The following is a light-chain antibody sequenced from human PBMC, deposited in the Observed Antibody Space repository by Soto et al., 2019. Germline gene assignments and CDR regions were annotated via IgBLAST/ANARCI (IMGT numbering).Light chain of an antibody. J-gene: IGLJ3*02. CDR3: QAYDYSLTAFV. CDR2: GNR. Sequence: QSVLTQPPSVSGAPGQRVTISYTGNNSNLGAGYDVHWYQQLPGAAPKLVVFGNRNRPSGVPERFSGSKSGTSASLAITGLQAEDEADYYCQAYDYSLTAFVFGGGTKLTVL. V-gene: IGLV1-40*01. CDR1: NSNLGAGYD.